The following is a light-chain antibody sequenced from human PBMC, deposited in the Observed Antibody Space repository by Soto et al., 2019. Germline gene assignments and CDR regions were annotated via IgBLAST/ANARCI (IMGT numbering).Light chain of an antibody. CDR2: GSS. Sequence: EVGLTQSPGTLSLSPGERATLSCRASQSVSNKYLAWYQQKPGQAPRLLIFGSSDRATGIPDRFSGSGSGTDFTLTIGRLEPEDFAVYYCQQYGSSPPYTFGQGTKLEIK. CDR3: QQYGSSPPYT. V-gene: IGKV3-20*01. J-gene: IGKJ2*01. CDR1: QSVSNKY.